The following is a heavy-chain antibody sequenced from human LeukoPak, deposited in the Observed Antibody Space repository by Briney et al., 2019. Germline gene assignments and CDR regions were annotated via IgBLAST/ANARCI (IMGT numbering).Heavy chain of an antibody. CDR3: TQGAGY. CDR2: IRSKGNSYAT. J-gene: IGHJ4*02. D-gene: IGHD6-13*01. V-gene: IGHV3-73*01. CDR1: GFTFSASV. Sequence: PGGSLRLSCAASGFTFSASVMHWVRQASGKGLEWVGRIRSKGNSYATAYAASVTGRFTISRDDSENTAYLHMNSLKTEDTAVYYCTQGAGYWGQGTLVTVSS.